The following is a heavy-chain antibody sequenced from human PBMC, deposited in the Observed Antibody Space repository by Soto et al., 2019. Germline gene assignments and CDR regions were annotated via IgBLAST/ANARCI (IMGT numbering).Heavy chain of an antibody. D-gene: IGHD4-17*01. CDR1: GGSISSSSYY. CDR3: ARTTAVPNTLRSRYFFDY. Sequence: SATLSLTCTVSGGSISSSSYYWGWIRQPPGKGLEWIGSIYYSGSTYYNPSLKSRVTISVDTSKNQFSLKLSSVTTADTALYYCARTTAVPNTLRSRYFFDYWGQGTLVTVSS. V-gene: IGHV4-39*07. J-gene: IGHJ4*02. CDR2: IYYSGST.